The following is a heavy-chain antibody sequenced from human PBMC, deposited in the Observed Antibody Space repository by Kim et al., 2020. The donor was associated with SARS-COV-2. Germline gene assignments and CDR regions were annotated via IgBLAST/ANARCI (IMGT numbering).Heavy chain of an antibody. CDR3: ARDMSYYDSSGRDHWYFDL. V-gene: IGHV3-74*01. J-gene: IGHJ2*01. CDR1: GFTFSSFW. D-gene: IGHD3-22*01. Sequence: GGSLRLSCAASGFTFSSFWLHWVRQAPGKGLVWVSRINSDGSSTNYADSVKGRFTISRDNAKNTLYLQMNSLRAEDTAVYYCARDMSYYDSSGRDHWYFDLWGRSALVTVSS. CDR2: INSDGSST.